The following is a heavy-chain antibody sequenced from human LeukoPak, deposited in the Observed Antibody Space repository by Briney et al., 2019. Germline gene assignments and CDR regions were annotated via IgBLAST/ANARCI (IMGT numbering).Heavy chain of an antibody. CDR3: ARAPDYYDSSGYYTDAFDI. Sequence: EASVKVSCKASGYTFTSYDINWVRQAPGQGLEWMGWMNPNSGNTGYAQKFQGRVTMTRNTSISTAYMELSSLRSEDTAVYYCARAPDYYDSSGYYTDAFDIWGQGTMVTVSS. CDR1: GYTFTSYD. CDR2: MNPNSGNT. V-gene: IGHV1-8*01. J-gene: IGHJ3*02. D-gene: IGHD3-22*01.